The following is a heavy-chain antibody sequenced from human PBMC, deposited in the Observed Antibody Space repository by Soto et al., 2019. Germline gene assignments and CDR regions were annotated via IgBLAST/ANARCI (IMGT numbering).Heavy chain of an antibody. V-gene: IGHV4-34*01. J-gene: IGHJ4*02. D-gene: IGHD2-2*01. CDR2: INHSGDT. CDR3: AREVGYYSATRRNLYFAI. CDR1: GGSFSGYF. Sequence: SDTLSLPCAVYGGSFSGYFWSWVRHSPGKGLEWSGDINHSGDTNSNPSLGTRLVISIDTSKTQFSLNLTSVTAADTAFYYCAREVGYYSATRRNLYFAIRGTGSVVAVSS.